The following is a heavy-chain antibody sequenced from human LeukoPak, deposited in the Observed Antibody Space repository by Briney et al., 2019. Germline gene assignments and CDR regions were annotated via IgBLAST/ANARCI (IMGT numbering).Heavy chain of an antibody. V-gene: IGHV1-2*02. CDR3: ARSNYDSSGYYSRPYYYGMDV. Sequence: ASVKVSCKASGYTFTGYYMHWVRQAPGRGLEWMGWINPNSGGTNYAQKFQGRVTMTRDTSISTAYMELSRLRSDDTAVYYCARSNYDSSGYYSRPYYYGMDVWGQGTTVTVSS. CDR2: INPNSGGT. J-gene: IGHJ6*02. CDR1: GYTFTGYY. D-gene: IGHD3-22*01.